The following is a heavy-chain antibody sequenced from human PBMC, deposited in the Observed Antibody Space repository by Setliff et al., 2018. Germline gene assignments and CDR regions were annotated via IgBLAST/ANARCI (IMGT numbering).Heavy chain of an antibody. Sequence: SETLSLTCTVSGGSISTYYWSWIRQPPGKGLEWIGYVYYSGIAISNPSLKSRVTMSVDSSKNQFSLKLSSVTAADTAVYYCARGGTYRYFDYWGQGALVTVSS. CDR2: VYYSGIA. CDR1: GGSISTYY. V-gene: IGHV4-59*01. J-gene: IGHJ4*02. CDR3: ARGGTYRYFDY.